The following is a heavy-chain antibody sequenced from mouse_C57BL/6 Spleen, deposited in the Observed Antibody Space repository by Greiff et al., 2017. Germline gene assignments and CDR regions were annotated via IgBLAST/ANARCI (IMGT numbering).Heavy chain of an antibody. D-gene: IGHD2-4*01. V-gene: IGHV1-26*01. Sequence: EVQLQQSGPELVKPGASVKISCKASGYTFTDYYMNWVKQRHGKSLEWIGDINPNNGGTSYNQKFKGKATLTVDKSSSTAYMELRSLTSEDSAVYYYSRADDYDVYYYGYWGQGTTLTVSS. CDR2: INPNNGGT. CDR1: GYTFTDYY. J-gene: IGHJ2*01. CDR3: SRADDYDVYYYGY.